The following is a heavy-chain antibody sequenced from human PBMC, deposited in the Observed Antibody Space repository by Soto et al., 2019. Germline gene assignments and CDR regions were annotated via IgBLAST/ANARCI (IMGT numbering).Heavy chain of an antibody. CDR1: GGTFSSYA. D-gene: IGHD3-3*01. CDR2: IIPIFGTA. V-gene: IGHV1-69*13. J-gene: IGHJ3*02. CDR3: ASLLDGVLRFLEWSDAFDI. Sequence: SVKVSCKASGGTFSSYAISWVRQAPGRGLEWMGGIIPIFGTANYAQKFQGRVTITADESTSTAYMELSSLRSEDTAVYYCASLLDGVLRFLEWSDAFDIWGQGTMVTVSS.